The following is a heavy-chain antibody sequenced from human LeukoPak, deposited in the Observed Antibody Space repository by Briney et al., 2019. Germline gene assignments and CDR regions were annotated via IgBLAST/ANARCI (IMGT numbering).Heavy chain of an antibody. J-gene: IGHJ4*02. Sequence: GGSLRLSCAASGFTFSNYAMSWVGQDPGKGLEWVSTISGNGGTSFYADSVKGRFTISRDNSRDTLYLHMDSLRAEDTAVHYCAKRGVYYFDDWGPGTLVTVSS. CDR1: GFTFSNYA. CDR2: ISGNGGTS. D-gene: IGHD5/OR15-5a*01. CDR3: AKRGVYYFDD. V-gene: IGHV3-23*01.